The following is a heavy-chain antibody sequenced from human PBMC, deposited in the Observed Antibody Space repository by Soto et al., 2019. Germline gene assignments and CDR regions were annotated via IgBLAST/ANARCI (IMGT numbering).Heavy chain of an antibody. J-gene: IGHJ6*02. Sequence: SETLSLTCSVSGASITSHYWSWIRQSAGEGLQWIGRAYARGATNYNPSLKSRVTISGDTSKNQFSLKLTSVTAADTAVYYCARSSGDDFFYYGMDVWGHGTTVTVSS. CDR3: ARSSGDDFFYYGMDV. CDR1: GASITSHY. CDR2: AYARGAT. V-gene: IGHV4-59*10. D-gene: IGHD4-17*01.